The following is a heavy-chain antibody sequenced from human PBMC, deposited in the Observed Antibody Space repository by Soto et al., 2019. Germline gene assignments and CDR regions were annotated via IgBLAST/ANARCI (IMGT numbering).Heavy chain of an antibody. V-gene: IGHV4-39*01. J-gene: IGHJ4*02. Sequence: PSETLSLTCTVSCGSISSSSYYWGWIRQPPGKGLEWIGSIYYSGSSYYNPSLKSRVTISVDTSKNQFSLKLSSVTAADTAVYYCARHTTALGTRRRGPIDYWCQGTRGTVSP. CDR3: ARHTTALGTRRRGPIDY. CDR2: IYYSGSS. CDR1: CGSISSSSYY. D-gene: IGHD4-4*01.